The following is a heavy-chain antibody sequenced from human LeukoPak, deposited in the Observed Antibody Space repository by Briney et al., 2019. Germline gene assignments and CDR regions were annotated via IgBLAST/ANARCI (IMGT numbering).Heavy chain of an antibody. CDR3: ARDLADSSGYYGYYYYYMDV. J-gene: IGHJ6*03. V-gene: IGHV3-7*01. CDR1: GFTFSSYW. D-gene: IGHD3-22*01. CDR2: IRQDGSEK. Sequence: QPGGSLRLSCAASGFTFSSYWMSWARQAPGKGLEWVANIRQDGSEKYYVDSVKGRFTISRDNAKNSLYLQMNSLRAEDTAVYYCARDLADSSGYYGYYYYYMDVWGKGTTVTVSS.